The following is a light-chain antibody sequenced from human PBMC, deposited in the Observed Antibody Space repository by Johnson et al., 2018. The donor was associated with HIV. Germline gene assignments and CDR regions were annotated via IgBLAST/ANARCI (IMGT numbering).Light chain of an antibody. CDR1: SSNIGSNY. J-gene: IGLJ1*01. CDR3: GTWDSRLSAYV. Sequence: QSVLTQPPSVSAAPGQKVTISCSGSSSNIGSNYVSWYQQLPGTAPKLLIFDNNKRPSGITDRFSASKSGTSATLGITGLQTGDEADYYCGTWDSRLSAYVFGAGTKVTVL. CDR2: DNN. V-gene: IGLV1-51*01.